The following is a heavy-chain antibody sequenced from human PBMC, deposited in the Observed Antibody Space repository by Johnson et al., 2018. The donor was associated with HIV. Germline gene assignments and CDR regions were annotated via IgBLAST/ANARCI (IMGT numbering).Heavy chain of an antibody. CDR3: AKDMGVTHAFDI. CDR2: ISYDGSNK. D-gene: IGHD3-16*01. Sequence: QVQLVESGGGVVQPGRSLRLSCAASGFTFSNYAMHWVRQAPGKGLEWVAIISYDGSNKYYADSVQGRFTISRDNSKNTLYLQMNSLRAEDTALYYCAKDMGVTHAFDIWGQGTMVTVSS. J-gene: IGHJ3*02. CDR1: GFTFSNYA. V-gene: IGHV3-30-3*01.